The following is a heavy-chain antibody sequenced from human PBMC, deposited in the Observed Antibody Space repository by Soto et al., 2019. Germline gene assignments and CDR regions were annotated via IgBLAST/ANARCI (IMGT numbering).Heavy chain of an antibody. CDR1: GFTFSSYA. CDR3: AKDDIVVVVAATLTYFQH. J-gene: IGHJ1*01. Sequence: EVQLLESGGGLVQPGGSLRLSCAASGFTFSSYAMSWVRQAPGKGLEWVSAVSGSGGSTYYGDSVKGRFTISRDNSKDKLYLQMNSLRAEDTAVYYCAKDDIVVVVAATLTYFQHWGQGTLVTVSS. D-gene: IGHD2-15*01. V-gene: IGHV3-23*01. CDR2: VSGSGGST.